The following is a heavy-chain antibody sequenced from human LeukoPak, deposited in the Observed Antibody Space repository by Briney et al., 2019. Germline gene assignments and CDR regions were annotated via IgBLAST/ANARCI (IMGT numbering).Heavy chain of an antibody. Sequence: PSQTLSLTCTVSGGSISSGIYYWSWIRQPAGKGLEWIGRIYTSGSTNYNPSLKSRVTISVDTSKNQFSLKLSSVTAADTAVYYCARGSRWRFGEFSGFNWFDPWGQGTLVTVSS. D-gene: IGHD3-10*01. CDR3: ARGSRWRFGEFSGFNWFDP. V-gene: IGHV4-61*02. CDR2: IYTSGST. CDR1: GGSISSGIYY. J-gene: IGHJ5*02.